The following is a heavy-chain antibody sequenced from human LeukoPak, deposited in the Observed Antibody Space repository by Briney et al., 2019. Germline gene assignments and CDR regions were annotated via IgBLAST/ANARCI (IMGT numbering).Heavy chain of an antibody. CDR1: GFTFSSYA. V-gene: IGHV3-30*04. J-gene: IGHJ5*02. D-gene: IGHD6-19*01. CDR3: ARDGVAGTSSPNWFDP. Sequence: GGSLRLSCAASGFTFSSYAMHWVRQAPGKGLEWVAVISYDGSNKYYADSVKGRFTISSYNSKNTLYLQMNSLRAEDTAVHYCARDGVAGTSSPNWFDPWGQGTLVTVSS. CDR2: ISYDGSNK.